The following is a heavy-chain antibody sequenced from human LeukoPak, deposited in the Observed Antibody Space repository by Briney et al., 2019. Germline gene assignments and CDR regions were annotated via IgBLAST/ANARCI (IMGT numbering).Heavy chain of an antibody. CDR1: GFTFSSYW. J-gene: IGHJ3*02. Sequence: GGSLRLSCAASGFTFSSYWMHWVRQAPGKGLVWVSRINSDGSSTSYADSVKGRFTISRDNAKDTLYLQMNSLRAEATAVYYFARKQLEVRWVGAFDIWGQGTKVTVSS. CDR3: ARKQLEVRWVGAFDI. V-gene: IGHV3-74*01. CDR2: INSDGSST. D-gene: IGHD1-7*01.